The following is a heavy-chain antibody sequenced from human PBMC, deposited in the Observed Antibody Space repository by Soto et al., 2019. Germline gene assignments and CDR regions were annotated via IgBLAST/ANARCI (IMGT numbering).Heavy chain of an antibody. D-gene: IGHD2-2*01. CDR2: INPSGGST. V-gene: IGHV1-46*01. J-gene: IGHJ6*02. Sequence: ASVTVSCKASGYTFTSYYMHWVRQAPGQGLEWMGIINPSGGSTSYAQKFQGRVTMTRDTSTSTVYMELSSLRSEDTAVYYCARDFIVVVPVYYYYGMDVWGQGTTVTVSS. CDR1: GYTFTSYY. CDR3: ARDFIVVVPVYYYYGMDV.